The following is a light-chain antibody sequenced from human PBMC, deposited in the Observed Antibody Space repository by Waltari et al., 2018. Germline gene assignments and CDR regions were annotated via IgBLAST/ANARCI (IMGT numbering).Light chain of an antibody. CDR2: DAS. Sequence: EIMLTQSPGTLSLSPGERATLSCRASQSISRFLAWYQQKPGQAPRLLIYDASTRATGIPDRFSGSGSGTDFTLRISRVEAEDVGVYYCMQSLQTLWTFGPGTKVEIK. J-gene: IGKJ1*01. CDR3: MQSLQTLWT. V-gene: IGKV3-20*01. CDR1: QSISRF.